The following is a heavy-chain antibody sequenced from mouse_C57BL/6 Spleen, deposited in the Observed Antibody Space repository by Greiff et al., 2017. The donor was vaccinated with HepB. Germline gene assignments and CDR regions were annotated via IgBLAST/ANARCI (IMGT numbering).Heavy chain of an antibody. CDR3: ARKGPYYSNYEGAMDY. J-gene: IGHJ4*01. D-gene: IGHD2-5*01. V-gene: IGHV1-80*01. CDR2: IYPGDGDT. Sequence: VQLPQSGAELVKPGASVKISCKASGYAFSSYWMNWVKQRPGKGLAWIGQIYPGDGDTNYNGKFKGKATLTADKSSSTAYMQLSSLTSEDSAVYFCARKGPYYSNYEGAMDYWGQGTSVTVSS. CDR1: GYAFSSYW.